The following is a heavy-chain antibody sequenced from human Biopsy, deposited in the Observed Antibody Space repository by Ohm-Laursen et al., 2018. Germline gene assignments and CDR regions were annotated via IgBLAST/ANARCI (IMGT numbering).Heavy chain of an antibody. Sequence: GSLRLSCTASGFIFSTYTMNWVRQAPGKGLEWVSYISSSGSTIHYADSVKGRFTISRDNAKNSLYLQMNSLRAEDTAVYYCARDYPSYSSVWYREPIIHCWGQGTLVTVSS. J-gene: IGHJ4*02. V-gene: IGHV3-48*04. D-gene: IGHD6-19*01. CDR2: ISSSGSTI. CDR1: GFIFSTYT. CDR3: ARDYPSYSSVWYREPIIHC.